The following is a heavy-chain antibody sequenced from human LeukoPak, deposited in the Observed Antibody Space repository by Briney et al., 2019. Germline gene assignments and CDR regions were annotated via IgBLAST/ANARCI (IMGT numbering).Heavy chain of an antibody. CDR1: GGSISGHY. D-gene: IGHD3-16*01. CDR3: ARFGVDYDMDV. J-gene: IGHJ6*02. CDR2: IHYSGKA. Sequence: PSETLSLTCTVSGGSISGHYWTWVRQPPGEGLEWIGQIHYSGKADYNPSLRSRITISVDTSKSQMSLKVTSVTAADTAVYYCARFGVDYDMDVWGQGTTVTVS. V-gene: IGHV4-59*11.